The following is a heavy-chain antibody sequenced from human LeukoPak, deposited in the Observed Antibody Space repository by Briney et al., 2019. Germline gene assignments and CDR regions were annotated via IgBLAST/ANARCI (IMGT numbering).Heavy chain of an antibody. Sequence: PSETLSLTCTVSGVSISTNYWSWIRQPPGKGLEWIGHIYYTGSTNYNPSLKSRVTISVDTSKNQFSLKLNSVTAADTAVYYCARAGVGTTPAFWYFALWGRGTLVTVSS. CDR3: ARAGVGTTPAFWYFAL. CDR2: IYYTGST. V-gene: IGHV4-59*01. D-gene: IGHD1-26*01. CDR1: GVSISTNY. J-gene: IGHJ2*01.